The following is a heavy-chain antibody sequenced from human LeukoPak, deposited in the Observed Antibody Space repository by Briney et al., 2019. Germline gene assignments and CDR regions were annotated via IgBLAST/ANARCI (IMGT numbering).Heavy chain of an antibody. D-gene: IGHD5-18*01. V-gene: IGHV4-39*01. Sequence: SETLSLTCTVSGGSISSRSYYWGWIRQPPGKGLEWIGSIYHSGSTYYNPSLKSRVTISVDTSKNQFSLKLSSVTAADTTVSYCARQGGYNSGSIDYWGQGTLVIVSS. CDR1: GGSISSRSYY. CDR2: IYHSGST. J-gene: IGHJ4*02. CDR3: ARQGGYNSGSIDY.